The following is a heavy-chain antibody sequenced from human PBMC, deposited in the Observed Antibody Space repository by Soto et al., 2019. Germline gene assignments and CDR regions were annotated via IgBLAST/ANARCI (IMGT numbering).Heavy chain of an antibody. V-gene: IGHV3-23*01. D-gene: IGHD2-2*01. CDR1: GFTFSSYA. J-gene: IGHJ6*02. CDR3: AKVVPAARGYYYYGMDV. Sequence: GSLRLSCAASGFTFSSYAMSWVRQAPGKGLEWVSAISGSGGSTYYADSVKGRFTISRDNSKNTLYLQMNSLRAEDTAVYYRAKVVPAARGYYYYGMDVWGQGTTVTVSS. CDR2: ISGSGGST.